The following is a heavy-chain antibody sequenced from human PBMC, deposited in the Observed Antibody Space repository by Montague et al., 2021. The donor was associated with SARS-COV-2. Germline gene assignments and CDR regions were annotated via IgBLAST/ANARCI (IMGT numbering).Heavy chain of an antibody. CDR3: ARDYGDYSYYYGLDA. J-gene: IGHJ6*02. Sequence: TLSLTCTVSGGSIRSGSYYWSWIRQPAGKGLEWIGRIYSSGSTNYNPSLKSRVTMSVDTSKNQFSLKVSSATAADTAVYYCARDYGDYSYYYGLDAWGQGTTVTVSS. D-gene: IGHD4-17*01. CDR1: GGSIRSGSYY. CDR2: IYSSGST. V-gene: IGHV4-61*02.